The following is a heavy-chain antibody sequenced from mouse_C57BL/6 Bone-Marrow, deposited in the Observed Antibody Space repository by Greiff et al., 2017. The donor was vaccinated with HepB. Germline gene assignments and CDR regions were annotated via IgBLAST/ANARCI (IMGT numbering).Heavy chain of an antibody. CDR2: INPNNGGT. Sequence: EVQLQQSGPELVKPGASVKISCKASGYTFTDYYMNWVKQSHGKSLEWIGDINPNNGGTSYNQKFKGKATLTVDKSSSTAYMELRSLTSEDSAVYYCARRDYGSSYRIAYWGQGTLVTVSA. V-gene: IGHV1-26*01. J-gene: IGHJ3*01. D-gene: IGHD1-1*01. CDR1: GYTFTDYY. CDR3: ARRDYGSSYRIAY.